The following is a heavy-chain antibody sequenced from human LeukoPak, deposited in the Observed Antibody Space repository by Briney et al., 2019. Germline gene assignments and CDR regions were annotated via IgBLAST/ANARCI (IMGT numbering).Heavy chain of an antibody. Sequence: GGSLRLSCAASGFTFGGYSMSWVRQAPGKGLEWVANIKHDGSERFYVDSVKGRSTISKDNAENSMYLQMNSLSAEDTAVYYCGRVISGAIDYWGQGTLVTVSS. CDR1: GFTFGGYS. J-gene: IGHJ4*02. V-gene: IGHV3-7*01. CDR2: IKHDGSER. D-gene: IGHD2-15*01. CDR3: GRVISGAIDY.